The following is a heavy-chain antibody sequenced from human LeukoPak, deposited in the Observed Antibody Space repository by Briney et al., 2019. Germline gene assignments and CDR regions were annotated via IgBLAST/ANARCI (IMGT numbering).Heavy chain of an antibody. CDR1: GYTFTGYY. CDR3: ARDSYGDYYFDY. Sequence: ASVKVSFKASGYTFTGYYMHWVRQAPGQGLEWMGWINPNSGGTNYAQKFQDRVTMTRDTSISTAYMELSRLRSDDTAVYYCARDSYGDYYFDYWGQGTLVTVSS. CDR2: INPNSGGT. J-gene: IGHJ4*02. V-gene: IGHV1-2*02. D-gene: IGHD4-17*01.